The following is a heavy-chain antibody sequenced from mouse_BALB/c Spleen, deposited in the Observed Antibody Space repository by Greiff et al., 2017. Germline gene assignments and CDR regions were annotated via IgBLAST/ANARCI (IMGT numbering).Heavy chain of an antibody. D-gene: IGHD1-1*01. CDR3: ATGRDYSFAY. V-gene: IGHV5-12-2*01. Sequence: EVKVVESGGGLVQPGGSLKLSCAASGFTFSSYTMSWVRQTPEKRLEWVAYISNGGGSTYYPDTVKGRFTISRDNAKNTLYLQMSSLKSEDTAMYYCATGRDYSFAYWGQGTLVTVSA. CDR1: GFTFSSYT. J-gene: IGHJ3*01. CDR2: ISNGGGST.